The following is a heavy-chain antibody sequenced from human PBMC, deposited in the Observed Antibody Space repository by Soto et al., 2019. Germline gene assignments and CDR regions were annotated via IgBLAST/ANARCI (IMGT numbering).Heavy chain of an antibody. Sequence: GGSLRLSCVASGFTFDSCGMNWVRQAPGKGLEWVAGVSPHAANTYYADSVRGRFIISRDDSRKTVSLDMNSLRGEDSAVYYCEKEGAKTTWNFDYWGQGTVVTVSS. CDR3: EKEGAKTTWNFDY. D-gene: IGHD1-1*01. CDR1: GFTFDSCG. CDR2: VSPHAANT. V-gene: IGHV3-23*01. J-gene: IGHJ4*02.